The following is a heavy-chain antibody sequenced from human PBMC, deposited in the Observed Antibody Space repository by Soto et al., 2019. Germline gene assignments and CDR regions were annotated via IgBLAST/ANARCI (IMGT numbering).Heavy chain of an antibody. Sequence: EVQLVESGGALVQPGGSLRLSCAASGFNFRGSWMSWVRQTPGKGLEWVASIRPDGGEIQYVDSAEGRFTISRDNAKNSLYLQMHSLRAEDTAVYYCARDLGYYAIDYWGRGTLVSVSS. CDR2: IRPDGGEI. D-gene: IGHD3-16*01. CDR1: GFNFRGSW. V-gene: IGHV3-7*01. J-gene: IGHJ4*02. CDR3: ARDLGYYAIDY.